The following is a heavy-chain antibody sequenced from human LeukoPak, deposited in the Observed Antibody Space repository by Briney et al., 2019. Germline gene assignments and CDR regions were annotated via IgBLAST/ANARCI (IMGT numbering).Heavy chain of an antibody. CDR1: GYTFTGYY. V-gene: IGHV1-2*02. CDR2: INPNSGDT. Sequence: ASVKVSCKASGYTFTGYYVLWVRQAPGQGLEWMGWINPNSGDTNYAQKFQGRVTMTRDTSISTAYMELSSLRSDDTAVYHCAREDITTTGTNDYYYYGMDVWGQGTTVTVSS. D-gene: IGHD1-1*01. J-gene: IGHJ6*02. CDR3: AREDITTTGTNDYYYYGMDV.